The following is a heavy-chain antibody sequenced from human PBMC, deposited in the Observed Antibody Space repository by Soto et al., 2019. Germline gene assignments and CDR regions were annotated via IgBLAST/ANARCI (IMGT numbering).Heavy chain of an antibody. CDR1: GGTFSSYA. CDR2: IIPILGTA. V-gene: IGHV1-69*01. Sequence: QVQLVQSGAEVKKPGSSVKVSCKASGGTFSSYAISWVRQAPGQGLEWMGGIIPILGTANYAQKFQGRVTITADESTSTAYMELSSLRSEDTAVYYCAHEALEGYSSGWFESFDIWGQGTMVTVSS. CDR3: AHEALEGYSSGWFESFDI. J-gene: IGHJ3*02. D-gene: IGHD6-19*01.